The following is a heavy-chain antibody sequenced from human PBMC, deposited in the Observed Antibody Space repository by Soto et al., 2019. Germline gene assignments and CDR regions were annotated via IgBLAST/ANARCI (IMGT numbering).Heavy chain of an antibody. Sequence: EVQLVESGGGLVQPGGSLKLSCAASGFIFSGSAVHWVRQASGKGLEWVGSILSKAGNYATAYSAYMQGRFTISRDDSENTAFLQINRLKTEDTGVYDCIRGLSPYDYDYWGEGTLVAVSS. CDR1: GFIFSGSA. J-gene: IGHJ4*02. CDR3: IRGLSPYDYDY. D-gene: IGHD2-15*01. V-gene: IGHV3-73*01. CDR2: ILSKAGNYAT.